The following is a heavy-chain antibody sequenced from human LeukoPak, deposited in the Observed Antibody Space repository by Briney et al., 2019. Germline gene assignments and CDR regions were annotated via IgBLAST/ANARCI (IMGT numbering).Heavy chain of an antibody. J-gene: IGHJ6*02. CDR2: ISGSGGST. CDR3: ARGDYYGSGTYYYYGMDV. V-gene: IGHV3-23*01. Sequence: PGGSLRLSCAASGFTFSSYAMSWVRQAPGKGLEWVSAISGSGGSTYYADSVKGRFTISRDNSKNTLYLQMNSLRAEDTAVYYCARGDYYGSGTYYYYGMDVWGQGTTVTVSS. D-gene: IGHD3-10*01. CDR1: GFTFSSYA.